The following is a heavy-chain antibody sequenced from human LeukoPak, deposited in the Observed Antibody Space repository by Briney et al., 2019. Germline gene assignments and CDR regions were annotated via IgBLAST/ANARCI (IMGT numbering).Heavy chain of an antibody. CDR2: ISYDGSNK. D-gene: IGHD3-22*01. CDR1: GFTFSSYA. V-gene: IGHV3-30-3*02. Sequence: GGSLRLSCAASGFTFSSYAMHWVRQAPGKGLEWVAVISYDGSNKYYADSVKGRFTISRDNSKNTLYLQMNSLRAEDTAVYYCAKSPGGYYDSSGYLNPTVLGWFDPWGQGTLVTVSS. CDR3: AKSPGGYYDSSGYLNPTVLGWFDP. J-gene: IGHJ5*02.